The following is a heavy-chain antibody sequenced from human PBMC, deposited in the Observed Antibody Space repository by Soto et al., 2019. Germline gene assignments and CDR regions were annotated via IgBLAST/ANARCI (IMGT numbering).Heavy chain of an antibody. Sequence: QITLKESGPTQVKPTETLTLTCTFSGFALSTYGLAVAWIRQPPGKALEWIALIYWDDDKRYSPSLKSRLAITKDTSKKQVVLTLTNVDPVDTATYYCAHNRIVESAGTGYFDYWGQGTLVTVSS. V-gene: IGHV2-5*02. CDR1: GFALSTYGLA. D-gene: IGHD6-13*01. J-gene: IGHJ4*02. CDR2: IYWDDDK. CDR3: AHNRIVESAGTGYFDY.